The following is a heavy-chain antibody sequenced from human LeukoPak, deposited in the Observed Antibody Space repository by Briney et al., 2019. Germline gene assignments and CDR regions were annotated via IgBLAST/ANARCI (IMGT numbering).Heavy chain of an antibody. CDR2: IYYSGST. J-gene: IGHJ4*02. D-gene: IGHD6-19*01. CDR3: ARDYGWYPTENY. Sequence: SETLSLTCTVSGGSISSYYWGWIRQPPGKGLEWIGSIYYSGSTYYNPSLKSRVTISVDTSKNQFSLKLSSVTAADTAVYYCARDYGWYPTENYWGQGTLVTVSS. V-gene: IGHV4-39*07. CDR1: GGSISSYY.